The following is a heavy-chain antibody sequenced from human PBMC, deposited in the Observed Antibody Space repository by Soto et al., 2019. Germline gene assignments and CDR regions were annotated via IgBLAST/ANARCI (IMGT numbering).Heavy chain of an antibody. Sequence: QVKLVESGGGVVQPGRSLRLSCAASGFTFRSHGMHWVRQAPGKGVEWVAVIWYDGSHQYYGDSVKGRFPISRDNSKNTSSLQMNSLTTEDTAIYYFAREGYAGEAPFYCWGQGNLVTVSS. D-gene: IGHD5-12*01. CDR1: GFTFRSHG. V-gene: IGHV3-33*01. CDR3: AREGYAGEAPFYC. J-gene: IGHJ4*02. CDR2: IWYDGSHQ.